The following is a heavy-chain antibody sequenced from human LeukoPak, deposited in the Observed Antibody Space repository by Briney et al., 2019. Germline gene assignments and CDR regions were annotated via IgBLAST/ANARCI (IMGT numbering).Heavy chain of an antibody. CDR1: GYTFSSFS. V-gene: IGHV3-21*01. Sequence: GGSLRLSCVASGYTFSSFSINWVRQAPGKGLEWVSSISVRSNYIYYADSVRGRFSISRDDARNSLYLQMGSLRGDDTAVYYCARLTRNSDSSGYYYYYDYWGQGTLVTVSS. J-gene: IGHJ4*02. CDR3: ARLTRNSDSSGYYYYYDY. D-gene: IGHD3-22*01. CDR2: ISVRSNYI.